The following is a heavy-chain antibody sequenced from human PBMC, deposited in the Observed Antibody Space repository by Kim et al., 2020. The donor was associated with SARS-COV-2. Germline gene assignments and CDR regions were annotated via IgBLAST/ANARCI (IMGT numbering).Heavy chain of an antibody. CDR3: ARLDPRPYDILTGSPRHLDY. D-gene: IGHD3-9*01. Sequence: SETLSLTCTVSGGSISSSSYYWGWIRQPPGKGLEWIGSIYYSGSTYYNPSLKSRVTISVDTSKNQFSLKLSSVTAADTAVYYCARLDPRPYDILTGSPRHLDYWGQGTLVTVSS. V-gene: IGHV4-39*01. CDR1: GGSISSSSYY. J-gene: IGHJ4*02. CDR2: IYYSGST.